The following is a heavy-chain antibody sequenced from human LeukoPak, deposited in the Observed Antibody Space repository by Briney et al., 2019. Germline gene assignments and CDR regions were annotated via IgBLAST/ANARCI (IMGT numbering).Heavy chain of an antibody. J-gene: IGHJ6*02. CDR1: GFTFSNYW. V-gene: IGHV3-7*01. CDR3: ARVRFGDYEGYYYYGMDV. CDR2: IKHDGSEK. Sequence: PGGSLRLSCAASGFTFSNYWMNWVRQAPGKGLEWVANIKHDGSEKRYVDSVKGRFTISRDNAKNSLYLQMNSLRAEDTAVYYCARVRFGDYEGYYYYGMDVWGQGTTVTVSS. D-gene: IGHD4-17*01.